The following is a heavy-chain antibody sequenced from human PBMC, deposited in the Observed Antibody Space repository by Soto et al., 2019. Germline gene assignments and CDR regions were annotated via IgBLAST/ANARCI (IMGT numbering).Heavy chain of an antibody. CDR3: ARDLFGGPPMDV. D-gene: IGHD3-16*01. CDR1: GGSISSYY. V-gene: IGHV4-59*01. J-gene: IGHJ6*03. CDR2: IYYSGST. Sequence: SETLSLTCTVSGGSISSYYWSWIRQPPGKGLEWIGYIYYSGSTNYNPPLKSRVTISVDTSKNQFSLKLSSVTAADTAVYYCARDLFGGPPMDVWGKGTTVTVSS.